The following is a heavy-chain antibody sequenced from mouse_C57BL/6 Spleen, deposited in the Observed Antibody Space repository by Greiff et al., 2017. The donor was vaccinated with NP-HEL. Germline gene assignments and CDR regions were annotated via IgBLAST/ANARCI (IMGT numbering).Heavy chain of an antibody. CDR2: IHPNSGST. Sequence: VQLQQSGAELVKPGASVKLSCKASGYTFTSYWMHWVKQRPGQGLEWIGMIHPNSGSTNYNEKFKSKATLTVDKSSSTAYMQLSSLTSEDSAVYYCARSYYGSSSYYYAMDYWGQGTSVTVSS. V-gene: IGHV1-64*01. J-gene: IGHJ4*01. D-gene: IGHD1-1*01. CDR3: ARSYYGSSSYYYAMDY. CDR1: GYTFTSYW.